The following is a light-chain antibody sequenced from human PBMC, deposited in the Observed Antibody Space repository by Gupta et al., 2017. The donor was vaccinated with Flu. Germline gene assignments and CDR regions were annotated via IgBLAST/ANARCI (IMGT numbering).Light chain of an antibody. CDR3: QAWDSSTVV. V-gene: IGLV3-1*01. J-gene: IGLJ2*01. CDR2: KDS. Sequence: SSELTQPPSVSVSPGQTASITCPGDKLGDKYACWYQQKPGQSPVLVIYKDSKRTSGIPERFSGSNSGNTATLTISGTQAMDEDDYYCQAWDSSTVVFGGGTKLTVL. CDR1: KLGDKY.